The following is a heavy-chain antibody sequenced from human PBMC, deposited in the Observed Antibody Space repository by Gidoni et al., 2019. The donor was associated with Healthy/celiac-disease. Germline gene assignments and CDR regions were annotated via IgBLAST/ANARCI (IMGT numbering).Heavy chain of an antibody. CDR3: ARDRRYCSSTSCWGRWYFDL. J-gene: IGHJ2*01. CDR2: IGTAGDT. Sequence: EVQLVESGGGLVQPGGSLRLSCAASGFPFSSYDMHWVRQATGKGLEWVSAIGTAGDTYYPGSVNVRFTISRENAKNSLYLQMNSLRAGDTAVYYCARDRRYCSSTSCWGRWYFDLWGRGTLVTVSS. D-gene: IGHD2-2*01. V-gene: IGHV3-13*01. CDR1: GFPFSSYD.